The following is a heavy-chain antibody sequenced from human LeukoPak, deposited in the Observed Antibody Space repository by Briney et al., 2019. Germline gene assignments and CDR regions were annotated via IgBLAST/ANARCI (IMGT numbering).Heavy chain of an antibody. J-gene: IGHJ6*02. CDR2: MNPNSGNT. CDR3: ARNLGIQLQYGDDYYGMDV. Sequence: ASVKVSCKASGYTFTSYDINWVRQATGQGLEWMGWMNPNSGNTGYAQKFQGRVTMTRNTSISTAYMELSSLRSEDTAVYYCARNLGIQLQYGDDYYGMDVWGQGTTVTVSS. CDR1: GYTFTSYD. D-gene: IGHD5-18*01. V-gene: IGHV1-8*01.